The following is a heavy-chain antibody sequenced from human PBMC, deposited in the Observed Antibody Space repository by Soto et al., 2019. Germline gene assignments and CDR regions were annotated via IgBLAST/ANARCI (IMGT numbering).Heavy chain of an antibody. CDR2: ISYDGSNK. D-gene: IGHD6-19*01. J-gene: IGHJ4*02. CDR1: GFTFSSYA. V-gene: IGHV3-30-3*01. CDR3: ARDPSLGVAVAGTPDY. Sequence: QVQLVESGGGVVQPGRSLRLSCAASGFTFSSYAMHWVRQAPGKGLEWVAVISYDGSNKYYADSVKGRFTISRDNSKNTLYLQMNRLRAEDTAVYYCARDPSLGVAVAGTPDYWGQGTLVTVSS.